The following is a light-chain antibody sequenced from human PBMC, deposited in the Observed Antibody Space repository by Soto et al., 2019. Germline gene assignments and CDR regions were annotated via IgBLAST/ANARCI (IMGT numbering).Light chain of an antibody. CDR1: SSDVGGYNY. V-gene: IGLV2-11*01. CDR2: DVS. Sequence: QSVLTQPRSVSGSPGQSVTISCTGTSSDVGGYNYVSWYQLHPGKAPKLMIYDVSKRPSGVPHRFSGSKSGNTASLTISGLQAEDEGDYYCCSYAGTYPWVFGGGTKLTVL. CDR3: CSYAGTYPWV. J-gene: IGLJ3*02.